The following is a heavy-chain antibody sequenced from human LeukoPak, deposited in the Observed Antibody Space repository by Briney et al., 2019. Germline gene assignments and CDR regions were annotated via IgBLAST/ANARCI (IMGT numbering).Heavy chain of an antibody. J-gene: IGHJ4*02. Sequence: GASVKVSCKASGYTFTGYYMHWVRQAPGQGLEWMGWINPNSGGTNYAQKFQGRVTMTRDTSISTAYMELSRLRSDDTAVYYCARGVIRLVAVAPAGYWGQGTLVTVSS. CDR1: GYTFTGYY. V-gene: IGHV1-2*02. CDR3: ARGVIRLVAVAPAGY. D-gene: IGHD6-19*01. CDR2: INPNSGGT.